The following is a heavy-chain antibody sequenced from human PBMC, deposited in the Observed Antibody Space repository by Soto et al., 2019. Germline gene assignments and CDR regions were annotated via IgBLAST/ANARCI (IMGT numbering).Heavy chain of an antibody. CDR2: IYYSGST. CDR3: ARSRYYYDSSGYYYPYYFDY. Sequence: SETLSLTCTVSGGSISSGDYYWGWIRQPPGKGLEWIGYIYYSGSTYYNPSLKSRVTISVDTSKNQFSLKLSSVTAADTAVYYCARSRYYYDSSGYYYPYYFDYWGQGTLVTVSS. D-gene: IGHD3-22*01. V-gene: IGHV4-30-4*01. CDR1: GGSISSGDYY. J-gene: IGHJ4*02.